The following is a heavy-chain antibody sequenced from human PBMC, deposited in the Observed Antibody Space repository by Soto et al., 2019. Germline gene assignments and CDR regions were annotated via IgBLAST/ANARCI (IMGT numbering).Heavy chain of an antibody. CDR2: IYCSGST. J-gene: IGHJ3*02. V-gene: IGHV4-30-4*01. CDR1: GGSISSGDSH. D-gene: IGHD3-22*01. CDR3: ARAAKTYYYDSSGYYYTFDI. Sequence: QVQLQESGPGLVKPSQTLSLTCTVSGGSISSGDSHWSWIRQPPGRGLEWIGYIYCSGSTYYTPSLKSRVTISVDTSKNQFSLKLSSVTAADTAVYYCARAAKTYYYDSSGYYYTFDIWGQGTMVTVSS.